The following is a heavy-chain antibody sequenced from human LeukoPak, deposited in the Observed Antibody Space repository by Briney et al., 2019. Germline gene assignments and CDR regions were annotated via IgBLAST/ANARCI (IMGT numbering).Heavy chain of an antibody. Sequence: ASVKVSCKASGYAFTGYYIHWVRQAPGQGLEWMGWINPNSGGTKYAQSFQGRVTMTRDTSSSTAHMELSRLRSDDTAVYYCARGDCSVSGCHGGNWFDPWGQGTLVTVSS. D-gene: IGHD2-15*01. V-gene: IGHV1-2*02. CDR1: GYAFTGYY. CDR2: INPNSGGT. CDR3: ARGDCSVSGCHGGNWFDP. J-gene: IGHJ5*02.